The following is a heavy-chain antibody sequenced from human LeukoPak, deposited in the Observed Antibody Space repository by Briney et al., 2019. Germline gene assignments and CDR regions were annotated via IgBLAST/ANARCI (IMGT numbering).Heavy chain of an antibody. CDR2: ISSRSSYT. CDR3: AREDESVAGYFDY. V-gene: IGHV3-11*05. Sequence: GGSLRLSCAASGFSFSDSQMSWIRQAPGKGLKWVSYISSRSSYTSYVDSVKGRFTISRDNAKNSLYLQMNSLRAEDTAVYYCAREDESVAGYFDYWGQGTLVTVSS. CDR1: GFSFSDSQ. J-gene: IGHJ4*02. D-gene: IGHD6-19*01.